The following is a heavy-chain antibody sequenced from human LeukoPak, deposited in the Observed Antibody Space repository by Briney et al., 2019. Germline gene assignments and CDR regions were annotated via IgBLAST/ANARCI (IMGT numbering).Heavy chain of an antibody. CDR1: GGTFSSYA. J-gene: IGHJ4*02. CDR3: ARDSEVRQNLWHY. V-gene: IGHV1-69*13. D-gene: IGHD3-10*01. Sequence: SVKVSCKASGGTFSSYAISWVRQAPGQGLEWMGGIIHIFGTAKYAQKFQGRATITADESTSTVYMEVNSLRSEDTAVYFCARDSEVRQNLWHYWGQGTLVTVSS. CDR2: IIHIFGTA.